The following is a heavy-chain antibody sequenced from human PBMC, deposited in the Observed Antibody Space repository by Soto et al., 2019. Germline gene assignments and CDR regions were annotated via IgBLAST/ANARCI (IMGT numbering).Heavy chain of an antibody. D-gene: IGHD2-15*01. V-gene: IGHV4-59*08. CDR3: ARRVGCSGGSCYPGLVDYYYYMDV. CDR1: DGSISSYY. J-gene: IGHJ6*03. Sequence: SETLSLTCTVSDGSISSYYRSWIRQPPGKGLERIGNIYYTGSSNYNPSLKSRVTISVDTSKNQFSLNLSSGPPADTAVYYCARRVGCSGGSCYPGLVDYYYYMDVWGKGTTVTVSS. CDR2: IYYTGSS.